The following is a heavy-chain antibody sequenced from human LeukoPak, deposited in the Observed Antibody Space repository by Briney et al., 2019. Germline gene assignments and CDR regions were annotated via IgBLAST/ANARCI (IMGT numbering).Heavy chain of an antibody. Sequence: GGSLRLSCAASGFNVSTYAMNWVRLAPGKGPEWVSSLSGSGVLTNYADSVKGRSTISRDTSKNTLHLQMNSLTFEDTAIYFCAKSSELRSLGWFQGSHMDVWGKGTTVTVSS. V-gene: IGHV3-23*01. CDR2: LSGSGVLT. CDR3: AKSSELRSLGWFQGSHMDV. CDR1: GFNVSTYA. D-gene: IGHD3-3*01. J-gene: IGHJ6*03.